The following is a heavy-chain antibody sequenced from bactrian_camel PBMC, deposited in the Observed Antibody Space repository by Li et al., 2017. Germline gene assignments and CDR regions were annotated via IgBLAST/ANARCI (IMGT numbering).Heavy chain of an antibody. D-gene: IGHD1*01. Sequence: HVQLVESGGGSVKPGGSLRLSCQASGYSTSGSYCMAWFRQAPGKEREGVASLDVDRTIVYADSVKGRFTISKGNAGLSVVLQMNSLKPEDSAMYYCAADRPGGRVAGISTIGQPHEYRSWGRGT. V-gene: IGHV3S55*01. CDR3: AADRPGGRVAGISTIGQPHEYRS. CDR2: LDVDRTI. CDR1: GYSTSGSYC. J-gene: IGHJ4*01.